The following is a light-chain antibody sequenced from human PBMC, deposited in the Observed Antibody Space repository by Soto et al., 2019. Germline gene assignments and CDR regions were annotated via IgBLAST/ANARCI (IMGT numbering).Light chain of an antibody. Sequence: QSVLTQPPSVSAAPGQKVTISCSGSSSNIGGNSVSWYQQLPGNAPKLLIYDDNKRPSGIPDRFSGSKSGTSATLGITGFQTGDEADYYCGSWDSSLSAYVFATVTKST. CDR1: SSNIGGNS. V-gene: IGLV1-51*01. CDR2: DDN. J-gene: IGLJ1*01. CDR3: GSWDSSLSAYV.